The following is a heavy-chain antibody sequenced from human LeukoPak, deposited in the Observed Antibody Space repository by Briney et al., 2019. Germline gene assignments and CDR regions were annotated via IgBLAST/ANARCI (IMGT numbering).Heavy chain of an antibody. J-gene: IGHJ6*03. CDR1: GGSISSYY. D-gene: IGHD3-16*01. Sequence: YPSETLSLTCTVSGGSISSYYWSWIRQPPGKGLEWIGYIYYSGSTNYNPSLKSRVTISVDTSKNQFSLKLSSVTAADTAVYYCAGGESTSYYYYMDVWGKGTTVTVSS. V-gene: IGHV4-59*01. CDR2: IYYSGST. CDR3: AGGESTSYYYYMDV.